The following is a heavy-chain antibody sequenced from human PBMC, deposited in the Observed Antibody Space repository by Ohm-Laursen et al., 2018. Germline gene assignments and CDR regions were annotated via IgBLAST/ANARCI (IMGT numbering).Heavy chain of an antibody. J-gene: IGHJ4*02. V-gene: IGHV3-11*04. Sequence: SLRLSCAASGFTFSDYYMSWIRQAPGKGLEWLSYISSSGTTKYYADSVKGRFIISKDNAKNSLYLQMNSLRAVDTAVYYCATADSSSWYYFDYWGQGTLVTVSS. CDR3: ATADSSSWYYFDY. D-gene: IGHD6-13*01. CDR1: GFTFSDYY. CDR2: ISSSGTTK.